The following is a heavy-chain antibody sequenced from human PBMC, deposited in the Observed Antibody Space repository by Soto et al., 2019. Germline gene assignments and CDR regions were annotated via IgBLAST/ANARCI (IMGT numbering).Heavy chain of an antibody. V-gene: IGHV3-30*18. CDR3: AKDQGWWHGY. CDR2: ISYDGSNK. CDR1: GFTFSSYG. D-gene: IGHD2-15*01. J-gene: IGHJ4*02. Sequence: GGSLRLSCAASGFTFSSYGVHWVRQAPGKGLEWVAVISYDGSNKYYADSVKGRFTISRDNSKNTLYLQMNSLRAEDTAVYYCAKDQGWWHGYSGPASLVTV.